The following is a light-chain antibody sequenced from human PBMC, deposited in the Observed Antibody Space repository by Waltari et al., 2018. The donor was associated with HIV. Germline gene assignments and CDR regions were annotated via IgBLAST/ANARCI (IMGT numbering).Light chain of an antibody. V-gene: IGLV2-14*01. J-gene: IGLJ2*01. CDR1: SSDVGGYNY. Sequence: QSALTQPASVSGSPGQSITISCTGTSSDVGGYNYVSWYQQHTGKAPRLFIDEVSNRPSGISNRFSGSKSGNTASLTISGLQAEDEADYYCCSYASSTTLDVFGGGTKLTVL. CDR2: EVS. CDR3: CSYASSTTLDV.